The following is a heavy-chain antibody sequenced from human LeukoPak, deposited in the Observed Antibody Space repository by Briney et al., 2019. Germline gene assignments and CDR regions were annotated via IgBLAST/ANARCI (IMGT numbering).Heavy chain of an antibody. CDR2: ISSSGSTI. CDR3: ALPRYSGYDTPYWAY. D-gene: IGHD5-12*01. J-gene: IGHJ4*02. Sequence: GGSLRLSCAASGFTFSSYEMNWARQAPGKGLEWVSYISSSGSTIYYADSVKGRFTISRDNAKNSLYLQMNSLRAEDTAVYYCALPRYSGYDTPYWAYWGQGTLVTVSS. V-gene: IGHV3-48*03. CDR1: GFTFSSYE.